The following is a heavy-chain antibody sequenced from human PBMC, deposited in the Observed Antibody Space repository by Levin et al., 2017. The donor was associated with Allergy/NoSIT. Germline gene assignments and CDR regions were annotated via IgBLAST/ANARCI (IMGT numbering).Heavy chain of an antibody. V-gene: IGHV3-30*04. Sequence: GESLKISCAASGFTFSSYAMHWVRQAPGKGLEWVAVISYDGSNKYYPDSVKGRFTISRDNSKNTLYLQMNSLRAEDTAVYYCARVPSFDADYFDYWGQGTLVTVSS. J-gene: IGHJ4*02. CDR3: ARVPSFDADYFDY. CDR1: GFTFSSYA. CDR2: ISYDGSNK. D-gene: IGHD3-16*01.